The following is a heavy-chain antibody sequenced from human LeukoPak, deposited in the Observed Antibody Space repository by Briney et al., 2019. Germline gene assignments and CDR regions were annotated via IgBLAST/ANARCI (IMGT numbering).Heavy chain of an antibody. CDR1: ADSIRSYY. D-gene: IGHD3-16*01. V-gene: IGHV4-59*12. CDR2: IHYSGST. Sequence: PSETLSLTCTVSADSIRSYYWSWIRQPPGKGLEWIGNIHYSGSTKYNSSLKSRVTISVDTSNNQFSLRVTSLTAADTAVYYCARLGALHDAFDVWGQGTLVTVSS. CDR3: ARLGALHDAFDV. J-gene: IGHJ3*01.